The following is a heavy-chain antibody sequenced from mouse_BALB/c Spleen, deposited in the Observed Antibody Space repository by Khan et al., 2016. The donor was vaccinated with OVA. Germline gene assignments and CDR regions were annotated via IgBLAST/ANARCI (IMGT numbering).Heavy chain of an antibody. CDR2: IGPGSSNA. Sequence: DLVKPGASVKLSCKASGYTFTSYWINWIKQRPGQGLEWIGRIGPGSSNAYYNDMFKDKATLTVDTSSNTAYIQLSSLSSEDSAVYVCARETYYGRCCYAMDYWGQGTSVTVSA. CDR3: ARETYYGRCCYAMDY. D-gene: IGHD1-1*01. V-gene: IGHV1S41*01. J-gene: IGHJ4*01. CDR1: GYTFTSYW.